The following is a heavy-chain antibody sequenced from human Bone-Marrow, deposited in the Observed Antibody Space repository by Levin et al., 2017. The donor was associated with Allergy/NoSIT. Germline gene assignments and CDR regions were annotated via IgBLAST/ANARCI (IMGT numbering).Heavy chain of an antibody. Sequence: PGESLKISCAASGFTFSNVWMSWVRQAPGKGLEWVGRIKSKTDGGTTDYAALVKGRFIISRDDSKNTLYLQMNSLTPEDTALYYCTTWFLVVAPAIPYYYYGMDVWGQGTTVTVSS. D-gene: IGHD2-21*02. CDR2: IKSKTDGGTT. J-gene: IGHJ6*02. V-gene: IGHV3-15*01. CDR1: GFTFSNVW. CDR3: TTWFLVVAPAIPYYYYGMDV.